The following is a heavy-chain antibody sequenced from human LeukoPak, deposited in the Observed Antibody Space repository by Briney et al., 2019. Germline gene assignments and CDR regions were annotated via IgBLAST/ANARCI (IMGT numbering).Heavy chain of an antibody. J-gene: IGHJ4*02. CDR3: AKDSCSGGSCYYDY. V-gene: IGHV3-30*18. CDR2: ISYDGSNK. Sequence: PGGSLRLSCAASGFTFSSYGMHWVRQAPGKGREWVAVISYDGSNKYYADSVKGRFTISRDNSKNTLYLQMNSLRAEDTAVYYCAKDSCSGGSCYYDYWGQGTLVTVSS. CDR1: GFTFSSYG. D-gene: IGHD2-15*01.